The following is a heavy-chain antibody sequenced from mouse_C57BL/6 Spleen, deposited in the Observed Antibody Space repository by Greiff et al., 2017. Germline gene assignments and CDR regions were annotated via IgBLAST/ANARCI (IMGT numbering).Heavy chain of an antibody. CDR1: GYTFTSYW. V-gene: IGHV1-50*01. J-gene: IGHJ2*01. CDR3: ARFATVVATDY. Sequence: QVQLQQPGAELVKPGASVKLSCKASGYTFTSYWMQWVKQRPGQGLEWIGEIDPSDSYTNYNQKFKGKATLTVDTSSSTAYMQLRSLTSEDSAVYYCARFATVVATDYWGQGTTLTVSS. D-gene: IGHD1-1*01. CDR2: IDPSDSYT.